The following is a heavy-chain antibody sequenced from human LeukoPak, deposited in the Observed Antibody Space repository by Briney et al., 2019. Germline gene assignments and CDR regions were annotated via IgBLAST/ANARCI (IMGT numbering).Heavy chain of an antibody. CDR1: GFTFSSYW. D-gene: IGHD6-6*01. J-gene: IGHJ4*02. CDR2: ISYDGSNK. V-gene: IGHV3-30*03. CDR3: ASTYSSSSVFRDY. Sequence: PGGSLRLSCAASGFTFSSYWMSWVRQAPGKGLEWVAVISYDGSNKYYADSVKGRFTISRDNSKNTLYLQMNSLRAEDTAVYYCASTYSSSSVFRDYWGQGNLVTVSS.